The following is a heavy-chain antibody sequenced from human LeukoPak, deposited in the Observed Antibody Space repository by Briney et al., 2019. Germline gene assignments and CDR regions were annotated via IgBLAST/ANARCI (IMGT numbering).Heavy chain of an antibody. CDR3: ARVGPGVVIDY. CDR2: IYYSGST. V-gene: IGHV4-59*01. J-gene: IGHJ4*02. Sequence: SETLSLTCTVSGGSISSYYWSWIRQPPGKGLEWIGYIYYSGSTNYNPSLKSRVTISVDTSKNQSSLKLSSVTAADTAVYYCARVGPGVVIDYWGQGTLVTVSS. D-gene: IGHD3-3*01. CDR1: GGSISSYY.